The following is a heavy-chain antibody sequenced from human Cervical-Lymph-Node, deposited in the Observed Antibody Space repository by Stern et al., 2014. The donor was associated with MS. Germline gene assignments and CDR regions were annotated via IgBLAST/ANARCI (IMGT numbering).Heavy chain of an antibody. D-gene: IGHD2-15*01. J-gene: IGHJ3*02. Sequence: EVQLVESGGGLVKPGGSLRLSCVASQLTVSNVWLSWVRQAPGKGLEWVGRIKSEIDGGTAKYAAPAKGRFTISRDDSQNILYLQMNSLQTEDTAVYYCTREWFCRSGSCFYAFEIWGQGTMVNVS. CDR3: TREWFCRSGSCFYAFEI. V-gene: IGHV3-15*01. CDR2: IKSEIDGGTA. CDR1: QLTVSNVW.